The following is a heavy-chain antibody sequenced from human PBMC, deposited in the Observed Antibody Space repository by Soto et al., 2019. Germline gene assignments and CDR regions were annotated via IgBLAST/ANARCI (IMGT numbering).Heavy chain of an antibody. CDR3: ASRHYYDSSGYS. D-gene: IGHD3-22*01. Sequence: PSETLSLTFAVSGGSISSSNWWLWVRQPPGEGLEWIGEIYHSGSTYYNPFHKSRVTITVDKSKKLCSLKVSAGTAADTAVYYWASRHYYDSSGYSWGQGTLVNVDS. V-gene: IGHV4-4*02. CDR1: GGSISSSNW. J-gene: IGHJ4*02. CDR2: IYHSGST.